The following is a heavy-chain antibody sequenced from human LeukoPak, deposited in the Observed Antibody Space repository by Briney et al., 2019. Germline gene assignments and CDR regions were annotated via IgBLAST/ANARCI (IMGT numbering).Heavy chain of an antibody. CDR1: GFTFSSYS. CDR2: ISSSSSYI. CDR3: AKEAVVVTARDYYYYYMDV. V-gene: IGHV3-21*04. J-gene: IGHJ6*03. D-gene: IGHD2-21*02. Sequence: PGGSLRLSCAASGFTFSSYSMNWVRQAPGKGLEWVSSISSSSSYIYYADSVKGRFTISRDNSKNTLYLQMNSLRAEDTAVYYCAKEAVVVTARDYYYYYMDVWGKGTTVTISS.